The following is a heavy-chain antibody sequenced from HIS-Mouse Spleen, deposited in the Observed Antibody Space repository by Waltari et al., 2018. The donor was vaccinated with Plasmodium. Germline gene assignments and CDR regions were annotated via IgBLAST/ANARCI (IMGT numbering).Heavy chain of an antibody. J-gene: IGHJ4*02. CDR1: GGSIRSSSYY. CDR3: ARDGGIAVAGDY. D-gene: IGHD6-19*01. V-gene: IGHV4-39*07. CDR2: IYYSGST. Sequence: QLQLKESGPGLVQPSETLSLPCTVSGGSIRSSSYYWGWIRQPPGKGLEWIGSIYYSGSTYYNPSLKSRVTISVDTSKNQFSLKLSSVTAADTAVYYCARDGGIAVAGDYWGQGTLVTVSS.